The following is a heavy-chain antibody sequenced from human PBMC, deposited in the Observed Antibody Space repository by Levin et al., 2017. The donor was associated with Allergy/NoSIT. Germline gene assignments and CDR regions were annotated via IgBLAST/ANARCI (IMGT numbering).Heavy chain of an antibody. J-gene: IGHJ5*02. D-gene: IGHD3-10*01. CDR1: GDSISSYY. Sequence: ESLKISCTVSGDSISSYYWSWIRQPPGKGLEWIGYIYYRGSTSYNPSLKSRVTISVDTSKNQLSLKLSSVTAADTALYYCVRWGTYGSEPYNWFDPWGQGTLVTVSS. CDR3: VRWGTYGSEPYNWFDP. CDR2: IYYRGST. V-gene: IGHV4-59*01.